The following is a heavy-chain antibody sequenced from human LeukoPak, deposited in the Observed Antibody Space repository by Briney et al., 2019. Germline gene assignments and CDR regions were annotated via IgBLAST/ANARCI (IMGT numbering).Heavy chain of an antibody. Sequence: GRSLRLSCAASGFAFSIYAIHWVRQAPGKGLEWVSAISGSGASTSYADSVKGRFTVSRDNSKNTLYLQMNSLRAEDTALYYCAKALPFREVIFDYWGQGTLVTVSS. V-gene: IGHV3-23*01. CDR1: GFAFSIYA. CDR2: ISGSGAST. J-gene: IGHJ4*02. CDR3: AKALPFREVIFDY. D-gene: IGHD2/OR15-2a*01.